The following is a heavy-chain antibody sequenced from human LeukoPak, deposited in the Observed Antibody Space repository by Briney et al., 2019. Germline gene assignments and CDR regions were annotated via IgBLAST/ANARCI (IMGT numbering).Heavy chain of an antibody. CDR2: VRSKSSGKTT. CDR1: GFALSDVW. D-gene: IGHD2-15*01. V-gene: IGHV3-15*01. Sequence: PGGSLRPSCAASGFALSDVWMTWVRQAPGKGLEWVGRVRSKSSGKTTEYAAPVKGRFSISKDDSKNTLFLEMNSLKTEDTAIYYCTSIPPGYCRSGTCGSHDYWGQGTLVTVSS. J-gene: IGHJ4*02. CDR3: TSIPPGYCRSGTCGSHDY.